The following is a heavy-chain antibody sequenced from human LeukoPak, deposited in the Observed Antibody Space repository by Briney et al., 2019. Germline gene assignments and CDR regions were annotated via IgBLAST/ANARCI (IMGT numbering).Heavy chain of an antibody. D-gene: IGHD4-17*01. CDR1: GYTFTGHY. J-gene: IGHJ4*02. V-gene: IGHV1-2*02. Sequence: GASVTVSCKASGYTFTGHYVHWVRQAPGQGLEWMGWINPNSGDTSYAQKFQGRVTMTRDTSITTTYMQLSRLRSDDTAVYYCARGSKSETTVMKYWGQGTLVTVSS. CDR3: ARGSKSETTVMKY. CDR2: INPNSGDT.